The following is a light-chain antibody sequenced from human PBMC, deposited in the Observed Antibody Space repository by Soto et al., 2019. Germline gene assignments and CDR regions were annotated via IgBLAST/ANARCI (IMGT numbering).Light chain of an antibody. CDR1: SSDVGGYNY. Sequence: QSALTQPASVSGSPGQSITISCTGTSSDVGGYNYVSWYQQHPGKAPKLMIYDVSNRPSGVSNRFSGSKSGNTASLTISWLQADDEADYYCSSYSGSSTVVFGVGTKLSVL. CDR3: SSYSGSSTVV. CDR2: DVS. J-gene: IGLJ2*01. V-gene: IGLV2-14*01.